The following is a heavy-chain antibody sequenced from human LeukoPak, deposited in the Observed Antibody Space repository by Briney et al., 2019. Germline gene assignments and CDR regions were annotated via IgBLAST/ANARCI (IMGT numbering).Heavy chain of an antibody. J-gene: IGHJ6*03. CDR1: GGTFSSYA. CDR2: ISAYNGYT. CDR3: ARERYYDSTRRAYYYYYMDV. Sequence: ASVKVSCKASGGTFSSYAISWVRQAPGQGLEWMGWISAYNGYTNYAQRLQGRVTMTTDTSTSTAYMELRSLRSDDTAVYYCARERYYDSTRRAYYYYYMDVWGKGTTVTVSS. V-gene: IGHV1-18*01. D-gene: IGHD3-22*01.